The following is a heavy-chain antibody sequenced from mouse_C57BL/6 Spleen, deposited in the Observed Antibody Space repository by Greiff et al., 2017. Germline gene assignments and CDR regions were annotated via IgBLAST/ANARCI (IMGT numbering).Heavy chain of an antibody. D-gene: IGHD1-1*01. V-gene: IGHV5-17*01. CDR2: ISSGSSTI. J-gene: IGHJ2*01. CDR1: GFTFSDYG. Sequence: EVKLVESGGGLVKPGGSLKFSCAASGFTFSDYGMHWVRQAPEKGLEWVAYISSGSSTIYYADTVKGRFTISRDNAKNTLFLQMTSLRSEDTAMYYCARRYYGSSYFDYWGQGTTLTVSS. CDR3: ARRYYGSSYFDY.